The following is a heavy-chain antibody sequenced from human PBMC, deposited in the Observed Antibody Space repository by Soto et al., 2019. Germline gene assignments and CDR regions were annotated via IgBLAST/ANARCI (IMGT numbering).Heavy chain of an antibody. CDR1: GYTFTSYG. D-gene: IGHD4-17*01. V-gene: IGHV1-18*01. CDR3: AGHGTRVVRSGGGGGNYYYYGMDV. Sequence: ASVKVSCKASGYTFTSYGISWVRQAPGQGLEWMGWISAYNGNTNYAQKLQGRVTMTTDTSTSTAYMELRSLRSDDTAVYYCAGHGTRVVRSGGGGGNYYYYGMDVWGQGTTVTVSS. CDR2: ISAYNGNT. J-gene: IGHJ6*02.